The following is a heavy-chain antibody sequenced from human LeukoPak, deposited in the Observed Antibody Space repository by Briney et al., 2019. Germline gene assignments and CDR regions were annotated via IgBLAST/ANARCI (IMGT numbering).Heavy chain of an antibody. J-gene: IGHJ4*02. D-gene: IGHD3-10*01. CDR2: INLDGSKK. Sequence: GGSLRLSCATSGFTFSHYWMSWVRHAPGKGLEWVANINLDGSKKYCVDSVKGRFTISRDNAQNSLYLQMNSLRVEDTAVYYCARDETGGYFENWGQGTLVTVSS. V-gene: IGHV3-7*01. CDR3: ARDETGGYFEN. CDR1: GFTFSHYW.